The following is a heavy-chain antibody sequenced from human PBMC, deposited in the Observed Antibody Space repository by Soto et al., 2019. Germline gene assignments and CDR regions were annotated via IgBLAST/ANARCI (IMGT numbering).Heavy chain of an antibody. D-gene: IGHD1-1*01. Sequence: GGSLRLSCTASVFSVNDNYMAWVRQAPGKSPEWVAVIFTRGTAHYADSVTGRFTFSRDNSKRTLNLQLNNLRAEDTAVYYCTQLWGYYFESWGQVTMVTVSS. CDR2: IFTRGTA. CDR1: VFSVNDNY. J-gene: IGHJ4*02. V-gene: IGHV3-53*01. CDR3: TQLWGYYFES.